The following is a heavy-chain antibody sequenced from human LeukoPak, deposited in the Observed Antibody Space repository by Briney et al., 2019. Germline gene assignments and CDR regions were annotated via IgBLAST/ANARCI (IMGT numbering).Heavy chain of an antibody. CDR2: IYYSGST. D-gene: IGHD1-20*01. CDR1: GGSISSSSYY. J-gene: IGHJ3*02. CDR3: ARAMYNWNDSDLRSAFDI. Sequence: SETLSLTCTVSGGSISSSSYYWGWIRQPPGKGLEWIGSIYYSGSTYYNPSLKSRVTISVDTSKNQFSLKLSSVTAADTAVYYCARAMYNWNDSDLRSAFDIWGQGTMVTVSS. V-gene: IGHV4-39*07.